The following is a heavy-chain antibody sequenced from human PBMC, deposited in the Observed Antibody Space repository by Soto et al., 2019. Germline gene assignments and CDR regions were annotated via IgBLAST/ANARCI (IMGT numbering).Heavy chain of an antibody. CDR1: GFSFNKYS. D-gene: IGHD3-22*01. Sequence: EVRLVESGGGLARPGGSLRLSCAASGFSFNKYSMNWVRQAPGKGLEWVSSITSSGKYTYYADSVRGRFTVSRDNAKNSLYLEVTSLRAEDTAVYYCVRDQYYYDSSGPEDYWGQGTLVTVSS. CDR2: ITSSGKYT. CDR3: VRDQYYYDSSGPEDY. J-gene: IGHJ4*02. V-gene: IGHV3-21*01.